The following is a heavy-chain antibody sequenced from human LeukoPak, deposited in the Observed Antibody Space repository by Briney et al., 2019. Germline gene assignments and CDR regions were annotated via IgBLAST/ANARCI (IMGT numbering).Heavy chain of an antibody. J-gene: IGHJ6*03. CDR2: IWYDGSNK. CDR1: GFTFSSYG. V-gene: IGHV3-33*06. Sequence: PGGSLRLSCAASGFTFSSYGMHWVRQAPGKGLEWVAVIWYDGSNKYYADSVKGRFTISRDNSKNTPYLQMNSLRAEDTAVYYCAKSQYYDFWSGYYGSSSYYYMDVWGKGTTVTVSS. CDR3: AKSQYYDFWSGYYGSSSYYYMDV. D-gene: IGHD3-3*01.